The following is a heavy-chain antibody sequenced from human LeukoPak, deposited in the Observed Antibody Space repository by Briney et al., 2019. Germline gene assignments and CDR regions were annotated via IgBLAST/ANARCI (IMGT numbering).Heavy chain of an antibody. V-gene: IGHV1-8*01. CDR1: GYKFKTFG. Sequence: ASVKVSCKTSGYKFKTFGISWVRQAPGQGLEWMGWMNPNSGNTGYAQKFQGRVTMTRNTSISTAYMELSSLRSEDTAVYYCARVSTYFGVVTDFDYWGQGTLVTVSS. D-gene: IGHD3-3*01. CDR3: ARVSTYFGVVTDFDY. CDR2: MNPNSGNT. J-gene: IGHJ4*02.